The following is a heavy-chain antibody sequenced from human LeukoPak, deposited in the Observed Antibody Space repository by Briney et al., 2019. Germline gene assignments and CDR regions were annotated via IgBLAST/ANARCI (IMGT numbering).Heavy chain of an antibody. CDR3: ARDFGGYSSSFDY. J-gene: IGHJ4*02. Sequence: PGGSLRLSCAASGFTVSSSYMSWVRQAPGKGLEWVSLIYSGGSTYYAASVKGRFTISRDNSKNTLYLQMNSLRPEDTAVYYCARDFGGYSSSFDYWGQGTLVTVSS. D-gene: IGHD6-13*01. CDR1: GFTVSSSY. V-gene: IGHV3-53*01. CDR2: IYSGGST.